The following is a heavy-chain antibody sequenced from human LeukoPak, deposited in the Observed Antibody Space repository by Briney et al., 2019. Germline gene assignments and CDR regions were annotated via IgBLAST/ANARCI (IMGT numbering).Heavy chain of an antibody. V-gene: IGHV3-30*02. CDR3: AREGFDP. CDR2: IRYDETAT. J-gene: IGHJ5*02. Sequence: GGSLRLSCVASGFTFKNYGMHWVRQAPGKGLEWVSHIRYDETATYYADSVKGRFTISRDISQNTVYLQMNSLRAEDTAVYYCAREGFDPWGQGTLLTVSS. CDR1: GFTFKNYG.